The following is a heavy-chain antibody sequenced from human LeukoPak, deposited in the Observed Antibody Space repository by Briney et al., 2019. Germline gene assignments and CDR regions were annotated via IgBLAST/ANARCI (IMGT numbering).Heavy chain of an antibody. J-gene: IGHJ4*02. CDR1: GFTFSSYW. CDR3: ARGSSAGASLRHDY. D-gene: IGHD1-26*01. CDR2: IKQDGSEE. V-gene: IGHV3-7*01. Sequence: PGGSLTPSCAASGFTFSSYWMSWVRQAPGKGLEWVANIKQDGSEENFVDSVKGRFTISRDNAKKSLYLQMNSLRAEDTAVYYCARGSSAGASLRHDYWGQGTLVTVSS.